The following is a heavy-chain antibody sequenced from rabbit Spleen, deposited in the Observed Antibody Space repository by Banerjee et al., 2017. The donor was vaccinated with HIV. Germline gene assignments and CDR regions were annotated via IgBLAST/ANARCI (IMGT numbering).Heavy chain of an antibody. V-gene: IGHV1S47*01. D-gene: IGHD1-1*01. CDR3: ARDMTSVIGWNFNL. CDR2: IDPVFGIT. J-gene: IGHJ4*01. Sequence: QEQLVESGGGLVQPGGSLKLSCKASGFDFSNYGVSWVRQAPGKGLEWIGYIDPVFGITYYANWVNGRFSISRENTQNTVYLQLNSLTAADTATYFCARDMTSVIGWNFNLWGPGTLVTVS. CDR1: GFDFSNYG.